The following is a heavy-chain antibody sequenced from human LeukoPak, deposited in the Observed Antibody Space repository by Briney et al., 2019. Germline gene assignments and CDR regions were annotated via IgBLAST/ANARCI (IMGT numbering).Heavy chain of an antibody. D-gene: IGHD1-26*01. CDR2: IYPGDSDT. J-gene: IGHJ4*02. Sequence: SGESLKISCKVSGYTFTTSWIGWVRQMPGKGLEWMGIIYPGDSDTKYSPSLQGQVTISADKSIDTTYLQWSSLKASDTAMYYCARPHTLDRTTKYYFDYWGQGTLVTVSS. V-gene: IGHV5-51*01. CDR3: ARPHTLDRTTKYYFDY. CDR1: GYTFTTSW.